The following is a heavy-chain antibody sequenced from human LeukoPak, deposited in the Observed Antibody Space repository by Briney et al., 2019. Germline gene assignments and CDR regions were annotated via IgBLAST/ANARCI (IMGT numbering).Heavy chain of an antibody. Sequence: GGSLRLSCAASGFTFSSYGMHWVRQAPGKGLEWVAVISYDGSNKYYADSVKGRFTISRDNSKNTLYLQMNSLRAEDTAVYYCAKVRDYYDSSGLLDYWGQGTLVTVSS. CDR1: GFTFSSYG. D-gene: IGHD3-22*01. CDR2: ISYDGSNK. J-gene: IGHJ4*02. CDR3: AKVRDYYDSSGLLDY. V-gene: IGHV3-30*18.